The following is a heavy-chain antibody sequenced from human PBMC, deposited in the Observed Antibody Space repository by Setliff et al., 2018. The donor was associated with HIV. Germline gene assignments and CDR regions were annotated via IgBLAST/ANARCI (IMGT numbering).Heavy chain of an antibody. CDR1: GGSITRTPYY. J-gene: IGHJ4*02. CDR2: IHHSGAA. CDR3: VASSSWSCRLNY. Sequence: SETLSLTCTVSGGSITRTPYYWGWIRQPPGKGLEWIGSIHHSGAAYDNPSLKSRLTISIDTSKKQFSLKLTSVTAADAAIYYCVASSSWSCRLNYWGQGTLVTVSS. D-gene: IGHD2-2*01. V-gene: IGHV4-39*07.